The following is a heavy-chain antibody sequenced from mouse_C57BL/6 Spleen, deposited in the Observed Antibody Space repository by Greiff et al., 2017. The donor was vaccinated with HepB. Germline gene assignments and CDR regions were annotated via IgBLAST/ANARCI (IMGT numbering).Heavy chain of an antibody. Sequence: VQLQQSGAELVRPGASVTLSCKASGYTFTDYEMHWVKQTPVHGLEWIGAIDPETGGTAYNQKFKGKAILTADKSSSTAYMELRSLTSEDSAVYYCTRRDLLWSYWYFDVWGTGTTVTVSS. J-gene: IGHJ1*03. CDR3: TRRDLLWSYWYFDV. CDR2: IDPETGGT. D-gene: IGHD2-1*01. CDR1: GYTFTDYE. V-gene: IGHV1-15*01.